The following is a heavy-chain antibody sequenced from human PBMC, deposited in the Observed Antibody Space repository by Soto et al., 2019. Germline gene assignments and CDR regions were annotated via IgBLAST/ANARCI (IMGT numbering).Heavy chain of an antibody. CDR2: ISYDGSNK. D-gene: IGHD3-22*01. CDR3: ARPDYYDSSGYMDY. V-gene: IGHV3-30-3*01. Sequence: QVQLVESGGGVVQPGRSLRLSCAASGFTFSSYAMHWVRQAPGKGLEWVAVISYDGSNKYYADSVKGRFTISRDNSKNTLYLQMNSLRAEDTAVYYCARPDYYDSSGYMDYWGQGTLVTVSS. J-gene: IGHJ4*02. CDR1: GFTFSSYA.